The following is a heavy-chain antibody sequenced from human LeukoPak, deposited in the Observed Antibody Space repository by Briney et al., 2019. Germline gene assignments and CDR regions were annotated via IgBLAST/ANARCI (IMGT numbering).Heavy chain of an antibody. V-gene: IGHV3-30*02. CDR1: GFSFSKYG. D-gene: IGHD2-8*02. CDR3: TKAPRNSGTGAFCYPFDH. CDR2: LRFDATSN. J-gene: IGHJ4*02. Sequence: GGSLRLSCVASGFSFSKYGMHWVRQAPGKGLEWVSFLRFDATSNYYAESVRGRFTVSRDNSRNTLYLQMNSLRVKDTAIYYCTKAPRNSGTGAFCYPFDHWGQGTLVTVSS.